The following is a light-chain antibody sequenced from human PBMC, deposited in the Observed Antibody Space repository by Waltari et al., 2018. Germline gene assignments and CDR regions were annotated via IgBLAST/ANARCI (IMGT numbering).Light chain of an antibody. Sequence: EIVLTQSPSTLSLSPGERATLSCRASQSVSSSYLAWYQQKPDQAPRLFIYGASSRATCIPDRFSGSGSGTEFTLTISRLEPEDFAVYFCQQYGSSPGTFGQGTKVEIK. CDR1: QSVSSSY. CDR2: GAS. V-gene: IGKV3-20*01. J-gene: IGKJ1*01. CDR3: QQYGSSPGT.